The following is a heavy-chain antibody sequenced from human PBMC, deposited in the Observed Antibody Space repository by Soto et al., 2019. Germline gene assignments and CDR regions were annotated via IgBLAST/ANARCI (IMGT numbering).Heavy chain of an antibody. V-gene: IGHV3-43*01. CDR3: AKENDRTYSFDH. D-gene: IGHD3-22*01. Sequence: SGGSLRLSCAASGFTFDAYTLHWVRQPPGKGLEWVSLLTWDGGTTYYAASVKGRFTISRDISKNSPYLQMSSLRTEDTALYYCAKENDRTYSFDHWGQGTLVTVSS. J-gene: IGHJ4*01. CDR2: LTWDGGTT. CDR1: GFTFDAYT.